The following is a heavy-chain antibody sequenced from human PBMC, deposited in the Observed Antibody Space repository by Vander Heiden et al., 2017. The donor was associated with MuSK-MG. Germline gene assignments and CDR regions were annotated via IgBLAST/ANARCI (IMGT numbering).Heavy chain of an antibody. Sequence: QEQLVESGGGVVQPGRSLRLSCAASGFPFSTYGMHWVRQAPGKGLKWVAVIWYDGSSKYYADSVKGRFTISRDNSKNTLYLQMNSLRAEDTAVYYCARDSMYTSSWDYYYYMDVWGKGTTVTVSS. CDR3: ARDSMYTSSWDYYYYMDV. J-gene: IGHJ6*03. V-gene: IGHV3-33*01. CDR2: IWYDGSSK. CDR1: GFPFSTYG. D-gene: IGHD6-13*01.